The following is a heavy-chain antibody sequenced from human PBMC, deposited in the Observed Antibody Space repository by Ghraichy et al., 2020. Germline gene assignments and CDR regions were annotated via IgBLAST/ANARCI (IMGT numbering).Heavy chain of an antibody. CDR3: ARASAVVRFYYYAAMDV. CDR1: GFTLSDYS. J-gene: IGHJ6*02. D-gene: IGHD2-2*01. V-gene: IGHV3-48*01. Sequence: GSLRLSCAVSGFTLSDYSINWVRQAPGKGLEWISYITSSGKFISYADSVKGRFTVSRDNAKKTLYLQMNSLRGEDTAVYYCARASAVVRFYYYAAMDVWGQGTTVTVSS. CDR2: ITSSGKFI.